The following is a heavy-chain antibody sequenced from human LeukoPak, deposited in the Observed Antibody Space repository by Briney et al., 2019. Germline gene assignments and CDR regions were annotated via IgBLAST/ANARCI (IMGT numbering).Heavy chain of an antibody. CDR3: ARFGPNQLLVDY. D-gene: IGHD2-2*01. CDR2: IYYSGST. J-gene: IGHJ4*02. CDR1: GGSISSYY. Sequence: SETLSLTCTVSGGSISSYYWSWIRQPPGKGLEWIGYIYYSGSTNYNPSLKSRVTISVDTSKNQFSLKLSSVTAADTAVYYCARFGPNQLLVDYWGQGTLVTVSS. V-gene: IGHV4-59*08.